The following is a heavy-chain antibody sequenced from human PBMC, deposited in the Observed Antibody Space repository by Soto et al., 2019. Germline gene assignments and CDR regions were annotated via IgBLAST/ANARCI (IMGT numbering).Heavy chain of an antibody. CDR3: ARGDSSADFDY. CDR2: IIPILGIA. CDR1: GGTFSSYT. Sequence: QVQLVQSGAEVKKPGSSVKVSCKASGGTFSSYTISWVRQAPGQGLEWMGRIIPILGIANYAQKFQGRVTFTADKSTSTAYMELSSLRSEDTAVYYCARGDSSADFDYWGQGTLVTVSS. D-gene: IGHD3-22*01. J-gene: IGHJ4*02. V-gene: IGHV1-69*02.